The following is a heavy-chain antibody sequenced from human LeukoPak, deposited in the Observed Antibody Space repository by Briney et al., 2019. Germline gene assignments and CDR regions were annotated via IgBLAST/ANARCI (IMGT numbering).Heavy chain of an antibody. J-gene: IGHJ4*02. CDR3: GKDFYDSSGYTDY. V-gene: IGHV3-23*01. D-gene: IGHD3-22*01. Sequence: GGSLRLSCAASGFNFRSYGMSWVRQAPGKGLEWVSGIVDSGGSTYYADSVKGRFTISRDNPKNTLYLQMNGLRAEDTAIYYCGKDFYDSSGYTDYWGQGTLVTVSS. CDR2: IVDSGGST. CDR1: GFNFRSYG.